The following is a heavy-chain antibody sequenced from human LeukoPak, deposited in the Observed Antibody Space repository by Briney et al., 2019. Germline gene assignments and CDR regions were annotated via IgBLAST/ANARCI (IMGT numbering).Heavy chain of an antibody. CDR1: GFTVSSNY. CDR3: AKDLRYCSGGSCYSGHNYYYMDV. V-gene: IGHV3-23*01. Sequence: PGGSLRLSCAASGFTVSSNYMSWVRQAPGKGLEWVSAISGSGGSTYYADSVKGRFTISRDNSKNTLYLQMNSLRAEDTAVYYCAKDLRYCSGGSCYSGHNYYYMDVWGKGTTVTVSS. CDR2: ISGSGGST. D-gene: IGHD2-15*01. J-gene: IGHJ6*03.